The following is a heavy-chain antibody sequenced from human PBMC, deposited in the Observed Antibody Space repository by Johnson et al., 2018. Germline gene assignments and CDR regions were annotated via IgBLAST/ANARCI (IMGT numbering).Heavy chain of an antibody. D-gene: IGHD6-19*01. CDR1: GFSFNVYS. J-gene: IGHJ6*03. Sequence: VQLVEAGGGLVKPGGSLRLPCEASGFSFNVYSMTWVRQAPGKGLEWVSFIGAGSVHIHYADSVRGRFTISRDNAKNSLYLQMSALRVEDTAIDFCARGQWRVPGYQYYMDVWGKGTTVTVSS. V-gene: IGHV3-21*06. CDR3: ARGQWRVPGYQYYMDV. CDR2: IGAGSVHI.